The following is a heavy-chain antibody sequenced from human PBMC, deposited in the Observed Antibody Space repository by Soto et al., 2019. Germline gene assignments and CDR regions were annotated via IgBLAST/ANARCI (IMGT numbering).Heavy chain of an antibody. D-gene: IGHD2-15*01. Sequence: ETLSLTCTVSGGSVSSGSYYWSWIRQPPGKGLEWIGYIYYSGSTNYNPSLKSRVTISVDTSKNQFSLKLSSVTAADTAVYYCAVYSRYYYYGMDAWGRGTTVTVSS. V-gene: IGHV4-61*01. J-gene: IGHJ6*02. CDR2: IYYSGST. CDR3: AVYSRYYYYGMDA. CDR1: GGSVSSGSYY.